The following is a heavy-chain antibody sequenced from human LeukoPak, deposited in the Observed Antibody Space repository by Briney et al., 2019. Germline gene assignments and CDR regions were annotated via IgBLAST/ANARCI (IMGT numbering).Heavy chain of an antibody. D-gene: IGHD2-15*01. Sequence: HSGGSLRLSCTASGFTFGDFAMSWFRQAPGKGLEWISFIRSKAYGGTTEYAASVKGRFTISRDDSRSIAYLQMNSLKIEDTALYYCTRDGRRGGHLDAFDIWGQGTMVTVSS. CDR2: IRSKAYGGTT. J-gene: IGHJ3*02. V-gene: IGHV3-49*03. CDR3: TRDGRRGGHLDAFDI. CDR1: GFTFGDFA.